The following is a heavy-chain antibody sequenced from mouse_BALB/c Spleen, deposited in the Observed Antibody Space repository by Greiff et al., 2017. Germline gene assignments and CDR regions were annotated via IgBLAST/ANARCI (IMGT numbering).Heavy chain of an antibody. CDR2: ISSGGSYT. CDR3: TREGDYGSSYFDY. V-gene: IGHV5-6-4*01. CDR1: GFTFSSYT. D-gene: IGHD1-1*01. Sequence: EVQGVESGGGLVKPGGSLKLSCAASGFTFSSYTMSWVRQTPEKRLEWVATISSGGSYTYYPDSVKGRFTISRDNAKNTLYLQMSSLKSEDTAMYYCTREGDYGSSYFDYWGQGTTLTVSS. J-gene: IGHJ2*01.